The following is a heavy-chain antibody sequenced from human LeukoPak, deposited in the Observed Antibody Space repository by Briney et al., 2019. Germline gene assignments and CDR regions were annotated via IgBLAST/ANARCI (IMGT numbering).Heavy chain of an antibody. CDR2: ISGSGGST. Sequence: GGSLRLSCAASGFTFSSYAMSWVRQAPGKGLEWVSAISGSGGSTYYADSVKGRFTISRDNSKNTLYLQINSLRAEDTAIYYCAKDPVAAAATGIDYWGQGTLVTVSS. CDR1: GFTFSSYA. D-gene: IGHD6-13*01. V-gene: IGHV3-23*01. J-gene: IGHJ4*02. CDR3: AKDPVAAAATGIDY.